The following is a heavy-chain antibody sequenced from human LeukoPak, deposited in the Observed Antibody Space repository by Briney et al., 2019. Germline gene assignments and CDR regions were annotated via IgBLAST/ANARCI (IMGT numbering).Heavy chain of an antibody. CDR3: ARDPRIAVAGKYFDY. D-gene: IGHD6-19*01. Sequence: ASVKVSCKASGYTFISYYMHWVRQAPGQGLEWMGRINPNNGGTNYAQKFQGRVTMTRDTSISTAYMELSRLRSDDTAVYYCARDPRIAVAGKYFDYWGQGTLVTVSS. CDR1: GYTFISYY. CDR2: INPNNGGT. V-gene: IGHV1-2*06. J-gene: IGHJ4*02.